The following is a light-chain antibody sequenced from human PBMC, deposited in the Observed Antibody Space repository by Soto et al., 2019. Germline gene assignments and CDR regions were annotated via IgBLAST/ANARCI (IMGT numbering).Light chain of an antibody. Sequence: QSALTQPASVSGSPGQSITISCTGTSRDVGGYNYVSWYQQQPGKAPHLMIYDVSNRPSGLSNRFSGSKSGTTASLTIAGLHAEDEADYYSTSYASSSTLVFGGGTKLTVL. V-gene: IGLV2-14*01. J-gene: IGLJ2*01. CDR2: DVS. CDR3: TSYASSSTLV. CDR1: SRDVGGYNY.